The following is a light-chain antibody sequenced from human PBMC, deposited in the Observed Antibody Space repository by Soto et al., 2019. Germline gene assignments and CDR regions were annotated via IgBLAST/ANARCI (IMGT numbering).Light chain of an antibody. V-gene: IGKV3-11*01. CDR1: QSVRAY. Sequence: IVWTQSPDTLSLSPGERATLSCRASQSVRAYLAWYQQKPGQAPRLLVYDASNRATGIPARFSGSGSGTDFTLTISSLEPEDFAVYYCQQRSSWPLTFGGGTKVDIK. J-gene: IGKJ4*01. CDR3: QQRSSWPLT. CDR2: DAS.